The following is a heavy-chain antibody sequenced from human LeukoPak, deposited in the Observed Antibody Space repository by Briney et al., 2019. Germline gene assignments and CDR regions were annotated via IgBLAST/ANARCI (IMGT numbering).Heavy chain of an antibody. J-gene: IGHJ3*02. CDR2: ISGSGGST. D-gene: IGHD3-22*01. CDR1: GFTSSSYA. V-gene: IGHV3-23*01. CDR3: AKDHSGGYYYDAFDI. Sequence: GGSLRLSCAASGFTSSSYAMSWVRQAPGKGLEWVSAISGSGGSTYYADSVKGRLTISRDNSKNTLYLQMNSLRAEDTAVYYCAKDHSGGYYYDAFDIWGQGTMVTVSS.